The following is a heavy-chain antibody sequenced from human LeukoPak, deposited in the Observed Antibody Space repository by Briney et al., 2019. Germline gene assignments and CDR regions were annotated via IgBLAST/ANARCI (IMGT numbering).Heavy chain of an antibody. CDR3: ARGNIYYYYMDV. CDR1: GGSFSGYY. D-gene: IGHD2/OR15-2a*01. CDR2: INHSGST. J-gene: IGHJ6*03. Sequence: SETLSLTCAVYGGSFSGYYWSWIRQPPGKGLEWIGEINHSGSTNYNPSLKSRVTISVDTSKNQFSLKLSSVTAADTAVYYCARGNIYYYYMDVWGKGTTVTVSS. V-gene: IGHV4-34*01.